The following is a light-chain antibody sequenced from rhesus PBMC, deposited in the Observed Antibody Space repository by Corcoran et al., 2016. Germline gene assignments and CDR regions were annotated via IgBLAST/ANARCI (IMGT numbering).Light chain of an antibody. CDR2: KAS. J-gene: IGKJ1*01. V-gene: IGKV1-21*01. CDR1: QGISSW. Sequence: DIQMTQSPSSLSASVGDRVTITFRASQGISSWLAWYQQKPGKAPKLLTYKASNLQSGVPSRFSGSGTWTDFTLTVSSLKPENFATYYYQQYNSAPWTFGKGTKVEIK. CDR3: QQYNSAPWT.